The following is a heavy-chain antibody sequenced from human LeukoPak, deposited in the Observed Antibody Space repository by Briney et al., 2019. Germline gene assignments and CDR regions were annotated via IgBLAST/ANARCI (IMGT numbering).Heavy chain of an antibody. CDR3: AGVYGSGSYYKGVYYFDY. Sequence: KASETLSLTCSVSGGSINSPFYYWTWIRQPAGKGIEWIGSIYYSGSTYYNPSLKSRVTISVDTSKNQFSLKLSSVTAADTAVYYCAGVYGSGSYYKGVYYFDYWGQGTLVTVSS. CDR1: GGSINSPFYY. J-gene: IGHJ4*02. V-gene: IGHV4-39*01. D-gene: IGHD3-10*01. CDR2: IYYSGST.